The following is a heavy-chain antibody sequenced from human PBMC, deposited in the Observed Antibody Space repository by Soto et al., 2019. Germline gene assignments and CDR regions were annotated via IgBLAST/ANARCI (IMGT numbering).Heavy chain of an antibody. V-gene: IGHV3-23*01. CDR2: ISGSGGST. CDR3: AKGGGITMVRGVIIISSYFDY. Sequence: EVQLLESGGGLVQPGGSLRLSCAASGFTFSSYAMSWVRQAPGKGLEWVSAISGSGGSTYYADSVKGRFTISRDNSKNTLYLQMNSLRAEDTAVYYCAKGGGITMVRGVIIISSYFDYWGQGTLVTVSS. D-gene: IGHD3-10*01. CDR1: GFTFSSYA. J-gene: IGHJ4*02.